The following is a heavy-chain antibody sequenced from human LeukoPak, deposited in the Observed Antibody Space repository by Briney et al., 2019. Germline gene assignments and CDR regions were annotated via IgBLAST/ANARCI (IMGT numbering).Heavy chain of an antibody. D-gene: IGHD3-3*01. CDR2: INHSGST. V-gene: IGHV4-34*01. CDR1: GGSFSGYY. J-gene: IGHJ4*02. Sequence: SETLSLTCAVYGGSFSGYYWSWIRQPPGKGLEWIGEINHSGSTNYNPSLKSRVTISVDTSKNQFSLKLSSVTAADTAVYYCARRDTYYDFWSGYSPLYYFDYWGQGTLVTVSS. CDR3: ARRDTYYDFWSGYSPLYYFDY.